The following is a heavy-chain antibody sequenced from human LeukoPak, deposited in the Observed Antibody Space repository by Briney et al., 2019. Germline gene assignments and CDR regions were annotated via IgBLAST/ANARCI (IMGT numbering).Heavy chain of an antibody. CDR1: GDSTSSSTYY. Sequence: PPETLSLTCTVSGDSTSSSTYYWDWIRQAPGKGLEWIGNIYDSGTTHYNPSLKSRVTISGDTSKNQFSLKLNSVTAADTAIYYCATHRRSGSGGSENAFEIWGQGTMVTVSS. J-gene: IGHJ3*02. CDR3: ATHRRSGSGGSENAFEI. V-gene: IGHV4-39*01. D-gene: IGHD5-12*01. CDR2: IYDSGTT.